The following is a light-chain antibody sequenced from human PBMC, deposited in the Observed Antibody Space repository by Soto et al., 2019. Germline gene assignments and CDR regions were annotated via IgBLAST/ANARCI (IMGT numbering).Light chain of an antibody. CDR2: GAS. CDR1: QSVSRNY. J-gene: IGKJ2*01. V-gene: IGKV3-20*01. CDR3: QQYGSSPPYT. Sequence: EIVLTQSPGTLSLSPGERATLSCRASQSVSRNYLAWYQQKHGQAPRLLTYGASTRATGIPDRFSGSGSGTDFTLTISRLEPEDFAVYYCQQYGSSPPYTFGQGTKVDIK.